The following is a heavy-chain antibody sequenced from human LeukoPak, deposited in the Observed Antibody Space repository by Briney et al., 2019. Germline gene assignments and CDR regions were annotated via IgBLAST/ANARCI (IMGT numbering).Heavy chain of an antibody. D-gene: IGHD4-11*01. CDR2: IYYSGST. J-gene: IGHJ4*02. Sequence: PSETLSLTCTVSGGSISSSSYYWGWIRQPPGKGLEWIGSIYYSGSTYYNPSLESRVTISVDTSKNQFSLKLSSVTAADTAVYYCAREKFVGDYRSHLFDYWGQGILVTVSS. CDR3: AREKFVGDYRSHLFDY. CDR1: GGSISSSSYY. V-gene: IGHV4-39*02.